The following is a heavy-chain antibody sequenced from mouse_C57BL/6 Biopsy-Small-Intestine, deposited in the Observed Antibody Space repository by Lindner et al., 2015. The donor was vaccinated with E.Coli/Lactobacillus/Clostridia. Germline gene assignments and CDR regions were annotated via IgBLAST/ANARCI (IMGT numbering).Heavy chain of an antibody. CDR2: IYPRDGST. CDR1: GYTFTSYD. J-gene: IGHJ4*01. Sequence: QLQESGPELVKPGASVKLSCKASGYTFTSYDINWVKQRPGQGLEWIGWIYPRDGSTKYNEKFKDKATLTADKSSSTVYMELSRLTSEDSAVYFCARPKEYYAMDYWGQGTSVTVSS. CDR3: ARPKEYYAMDY. V-gene: IGHV1-85*01.